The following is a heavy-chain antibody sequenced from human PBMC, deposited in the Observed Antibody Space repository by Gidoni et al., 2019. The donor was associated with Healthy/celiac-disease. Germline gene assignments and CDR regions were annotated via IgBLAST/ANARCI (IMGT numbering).Heavy chain of an antibody. D-gene: IGHD3-3*01. CDR2: IYSGGST. J-gene: IGHJ4*02. V-gene: IGHV3-53*01. Sequence: EVQLVESGGGLIQPGGSLRLSCAASGFTVSSHYMSWVRQAPGKGLEWVSVIYSGGSTYYADSVKGRFTISRDNSKNTLYLQMNSLRAEDTAVYYCARGMDDFWSGYSSYYFDYWGQGTLVTVSS. CDR1: GFTVSSHY. CDR3: ARGMDDFWSGYSSYYFDY.